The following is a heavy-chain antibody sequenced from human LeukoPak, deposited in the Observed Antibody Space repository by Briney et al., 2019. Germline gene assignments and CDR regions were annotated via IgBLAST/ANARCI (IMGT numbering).Heavy chain of an antibody. D-gene: IGHD1-26*01. CDR3: ASEIVGATNDAFDI. Sequence: ASVRVSCKASGYTFTGYYMHWVRQAPGQGLEWMGWINPNSGGTNYARKFQGRVTMTRDTSISTAYMELSRLRSDDTAVYYCASEIVGATNDAFDIWGQGTMFTVSS. J-gene: IGHJ3*02. CDR2: INPNSGGT. V-gene: IGHV1-2*02. CDR1: GYTFTGYY.